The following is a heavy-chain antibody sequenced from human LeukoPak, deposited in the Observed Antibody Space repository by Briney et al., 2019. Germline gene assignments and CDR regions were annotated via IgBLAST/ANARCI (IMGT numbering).Heavy chain of an antibody. CDR3: AKGYSSGLTAFDI. D-gene: IGHD3-22*01. V-gene: IGHV3-30*02. Sequence: GGSLRLSCAASGFTFSTYGMHWVRQAPGKGLEWVAFIRFDASKIYYADSVKGRFTISRDNSKNTLYLQMNSLRAEDTAVYYCAKGYSSGLTAFDIWGQGTMVTVSS. J-gene: IGHJ3*02. CDR1: GFTFSTYG. CDR2: IRFDASKI.